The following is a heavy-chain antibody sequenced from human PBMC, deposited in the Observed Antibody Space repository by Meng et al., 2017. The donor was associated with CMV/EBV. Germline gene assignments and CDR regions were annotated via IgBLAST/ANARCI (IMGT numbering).Heavy chain of an antibody. CDR2: IGGSGGST. CDR1: GFAFSSSA. D-gene: IGHD5-18*01. CDR3: AKDTWIQLWPTH. Sequence: CAASGFAFSSSAMSWVRQAPGKGLEWVSAIGGSGGSTYYADSVKGRFTISRDNSKNTLYLQMNSLRAEDTAVYYCAKDTWIQLWPTHWGQGTLVTVSS. J-gene: IGHJ4*02. V-gene: IGHV3-23*01.